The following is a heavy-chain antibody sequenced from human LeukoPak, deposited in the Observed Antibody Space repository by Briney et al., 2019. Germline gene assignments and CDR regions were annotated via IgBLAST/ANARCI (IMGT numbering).Heavy chain of an antibody. CDR2: IYYSGNT. V-gene: IGHV4-39*01. D-gene: IGHD3-10*01. CDR1: GGSISGSSYF. Sequence: SGTLSLTCAVSGGSISGSSYFWGWIRQPPGKGLEWIGSIYYSGNTYYNPSLKSRVTISVDTSKNQFSLKLSSVTAADTAVYYCARLKEGIDYWGQGTLVTVSS. CDR3: ARLKEGIDY. J-gene: IGHJ4*02.